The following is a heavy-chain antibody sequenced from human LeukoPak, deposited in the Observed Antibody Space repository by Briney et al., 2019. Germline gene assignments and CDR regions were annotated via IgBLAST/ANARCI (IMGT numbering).Heavy chain of an antibody. CDR3: ARPQDFGLTGMNAFDI. Sequence: PSETLSLTCTVSGGSIGNYYWSWIRQSPVKGLEWIGFIYYSGSTNYNPSLKSRVTISVDTSKNQFSLKLSSVTAADTAMYYCARPQDFGLTGMNAFDIWGQGTMVTVSS. CDR1: GGSIGNYY. J-gene: IGHJ3*02. D-gene: IGHD7-27*01. V-gene: IGHV4-59*12. CDR2: IYYSGST.